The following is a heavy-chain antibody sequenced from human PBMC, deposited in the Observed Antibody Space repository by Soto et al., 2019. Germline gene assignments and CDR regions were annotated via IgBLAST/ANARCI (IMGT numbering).Heavy chain of an antibody. Sequence: GASVKVSCKASGYTFTTYGINWVRQAPGQGLEWMGWISDYNGNTNYAQKFQGRVTMTTDTSTSTAYLELRSLRSDDTAVYYCVRQHYGSGTYYNVYGMDVWGQGTTVTVYS. V-gene: IGHV1-18*01. CDR2: ISDYNGNT. CDR1: GYTFTTYG. D-gene: IGHD3-10*01. CDR3: VRQHYGSGTYYNVYGMDV. J-gene: IGHJ6*02.